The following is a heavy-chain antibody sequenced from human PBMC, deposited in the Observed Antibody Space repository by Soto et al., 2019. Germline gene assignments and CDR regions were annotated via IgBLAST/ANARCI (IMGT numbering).Heavy chain of an antibody. D-gene: IGHD3-3*01. CDR3: SRQASDFWSGKPQYYMDV. CDR2: IRSKPNNYAT. CDR1: GFTFSGSA. J-gene: IGHJ6*03. V-gene: IGHV3-73*01. Sequence: EVQLVESGGGLVQPGGSLKLSCAASGFTFSGSAMHWVRQASGKGLEWVGLIRSKPNNYATAYGASVKGRFTISRDDSKDPAYLQMSSRNAEDTAVYYGSRQASDFWSGKPQYYMDVWGKGTTVTVSS.